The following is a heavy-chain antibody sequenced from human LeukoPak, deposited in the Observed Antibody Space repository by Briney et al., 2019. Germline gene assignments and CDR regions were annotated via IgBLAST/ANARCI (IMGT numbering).Heavy chain of an antibody. D-gene: IGHD3-10*01. Sequence: SGTLSLTCAVSGGSISSSNWWSWVRQPPGKGLEWIGEIYHSGSTNYNPSLKSRVTISVDKSKNQSSLKLSSVTAADTAVYYCARGGYYGSGSYYNYNWFDPWGQGTLVTVSS. V-gene: IGHV4-4*02. CDR2: IYHSGST. J-gene: IGHJ5*02. CDR1: GGSISSSNW. CDR3: ARGGYYGSGSYYNYNWFDP.